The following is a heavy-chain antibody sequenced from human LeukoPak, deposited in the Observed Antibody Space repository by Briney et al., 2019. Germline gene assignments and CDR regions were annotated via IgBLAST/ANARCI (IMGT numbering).Heavy chain of an antibody. Sequence: SVTVSCTASGGTFSSYAISWVRQAPGQGLEWMGGIIPTFGTANYAQKFQGRVTITADESTSTAYMELSSLRSEDTAVSYCARATYSVAGTGYHYYGLDVWGQGTTVTVSS. CDR3: ARATYSVAGTGYHYYGLDV. J-gene: IGHJ6*02. V-gene: IGHV1-69*13. D-gene: IGHD6-19*01. CDR2: IIPTFGTA. CDR1: GGTFSSYA.